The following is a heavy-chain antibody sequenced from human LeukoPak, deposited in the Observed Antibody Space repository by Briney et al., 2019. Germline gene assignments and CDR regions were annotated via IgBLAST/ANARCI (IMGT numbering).Heavy chain of an antibody. CDR3: ARDGSVTYHTDFDY. Sequence: GGSLRLSCSVSGFTFSNYWMTWVRQAPGRGLECLAIINEDGSEKHHVDSVKGRFTISRDNAKNLLFLEMNSLRDEDTAVYYCARDGSVTYHTDFDYWGQGTLVSVS. CDR2: INEDGSEK. CDR1: GFTFSNYW. J-gene: IGHJ4*02. V-gene: IGHV3-7*01. D-gene: IGHD6-19*01.